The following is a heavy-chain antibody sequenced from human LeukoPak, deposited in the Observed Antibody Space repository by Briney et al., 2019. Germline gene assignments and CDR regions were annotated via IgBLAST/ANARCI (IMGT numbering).Heavy chain of an antibody. CDR2: ISGTAGST. V-gene: IGHV3-23*01. CDR3: AKVLKWTCFDY. Sequence: GGSLRLSCAASGFTFSTYGMSWVRQGPGKGLEWVSAISGTAGSTYYADSVKGRFTISRDNSKNTLYLQVDSLRAEDTAVYYCAKVLKWTCFDYWGQGTLVTVSS. J-gene: IGHJ4*02. CDR1: GFTFSTYG. D-gene: IGHD2-15*01.